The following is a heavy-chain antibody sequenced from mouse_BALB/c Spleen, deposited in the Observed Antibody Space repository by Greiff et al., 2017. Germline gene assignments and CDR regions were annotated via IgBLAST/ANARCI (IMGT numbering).Heavy chain of an antibody. CDR2: ISSGSSTI. CDR3: AATMRAMDY. Sequence: EVKVVESGGGLVQPGGSRKLSCAASGFTFSSFGMHWVRQAPEKGLEWVAYISSGSSTIYYADTVKGRFTISRDNAKNTLYLEMSSLRSEDTAMYYCAATMRAMDYWGQGTSVTVSS. J-gene: IGHJ4*01. D-gene: IGHD2-4*01. CDR1: GFTFSSFG. V-gene: IGHV5-17*02.